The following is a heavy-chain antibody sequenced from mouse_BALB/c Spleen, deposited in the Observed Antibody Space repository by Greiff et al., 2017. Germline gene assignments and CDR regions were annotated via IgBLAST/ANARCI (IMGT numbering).Heavy chain of an antibody. CDR3: ARDNPWYFDV. D-gene: IGHD1-3*01. CDR1: GFTFSSYA. J-gene: IGHJ1*01. V-gene: IGHV5-6-5*01. Sequence: EVKLMESGGGLVKPGGSLKLSCAASGFTFSSYAMSWVRQTPEKRLEWVASISSGGSTYYPDSVKGRFTISRDNPKNTLFLQMTSLRSEDTAMYYCARDNPWYFDVWGAGTTVTVSS. CDR2: ISSGGST.